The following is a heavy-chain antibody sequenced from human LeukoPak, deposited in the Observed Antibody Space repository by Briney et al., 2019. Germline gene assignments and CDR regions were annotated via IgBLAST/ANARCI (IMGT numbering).Heavy chain of an antibody. J-gene: IGHJ4*02. Sequence: ASVEVSCKASGYTFTSYAMHWVRHAPGQRFEWMGWINAGNGNTKYSQKFQGRVTITRDTSASTAYMELSSLRSEDTAVYSCARGVTTNRYYFDYWGQGTLVTVSS. V-gene: IGHV1-3*01. D-gene: IGHD4-17*01. CDR1: GYTFTSYA. CDR2: INAGNGNT. CDR3: ARGVTTNRYYFDY.